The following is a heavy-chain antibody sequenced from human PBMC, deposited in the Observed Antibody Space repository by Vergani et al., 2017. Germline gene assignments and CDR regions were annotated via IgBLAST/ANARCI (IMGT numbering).Heavy chain of an antibody. Sequence: EVQLVESGGSLIQPGGSLRLSCAASGLNFNNYVITWIRQAPGRGLEWVSGIGVSGRSIYYADSVKGRFTISTDNSKNTLSLQMNSLRAADTAVYYCAKQGGYDFWSGQYYFDFWGKGTLVTVSS. D-gene: IGHD3-3*01. J-gene: IGHJ4*02. CDR2: IGVSGRSI. CDR1: GLNFNNYV. V-gene: IGHV3-23*04. CDR3: AKQGGYDFWSGQYYFDF.